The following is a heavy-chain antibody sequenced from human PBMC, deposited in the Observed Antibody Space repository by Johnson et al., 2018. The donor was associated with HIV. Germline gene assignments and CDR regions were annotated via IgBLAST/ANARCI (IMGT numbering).Heavy chain of an antibody. J-gene: IGHJ3*02. CDR2: INWNGGST. D-gene: IGHD3-22*01. Sequence: VQLVESGGGLVKPGGSLRLSCGASGFAFSNAWMSWVRQAPVKGLEWVSGINWNGGSTGYADSVKGRFTISRDNAKNSLYLQMNSLRAEDTALYYCARDLKSYYDSSGYCDAFDIWGQGTMVTVSS. CDR3: ARDLKSYYDSSGYCDAFDI. V-gene: IGHV3-20*04. CDR1: GFAFSNAW.